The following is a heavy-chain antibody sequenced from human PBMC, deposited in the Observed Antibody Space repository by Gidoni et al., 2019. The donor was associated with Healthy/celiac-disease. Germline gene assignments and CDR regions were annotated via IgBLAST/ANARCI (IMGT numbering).Heavy chain of an antibody. D-gene: IGHD3-3*01. CDR3: ARGEELSGVVTSPKFYGMDV. CDR1: GFTFSSYW. CDR2: IKQDGSEK. J-gene: IGHJ6*02. Sequence: EVQLVESGGGLVQPGGSLRLSCAASGFTFSSYWMSWVRQAPGKGLEWVANIKQDGSEKYDVDSVKGRFTISRDNAKNSLYLQMNSLRAEDTAVYYCARGEELSGVVTSPKFYGMDVWGQGTTVTVSS. V-gene: IGHV3-7*01.